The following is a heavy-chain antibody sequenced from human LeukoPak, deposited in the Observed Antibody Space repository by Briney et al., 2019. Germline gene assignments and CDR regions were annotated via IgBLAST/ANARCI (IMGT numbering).Heavy chain of an antibody. D-gene: IGHD2/OR15-2a*01. CDR2: INSDGSWT. Sequence: PGGSLRLSCEASGNYWMHWVRQAPGKGLGWVSHINSDGSWTSYADSVKGLFTISKDNAKNTVYLQMNSLRAEDTAVYYCVSFYQTYWGRGTLVTVSS. CDR3: VSFYQTY. V-gene: IGHV3-74*01. CDR1: GNYW. J-gene: IGHJ4*02.